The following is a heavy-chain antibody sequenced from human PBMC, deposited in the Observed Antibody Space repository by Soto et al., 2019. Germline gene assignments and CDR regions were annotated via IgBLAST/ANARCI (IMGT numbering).Heavy chain of an antibody. Sequence: SGPTPVYHKRTLTLTCTFSGLSLSTSKMCVSWIRQPPGKALEWLARIDWDDDKYYSTSLKTRLTISKDTSKNQVVLTMTNMDPVDTATYYCARMGEQQLAHYYYYGMDVWGQGTTVTVSS. CDR3: ARMGEQQLAHYYYYGMDV. J-gene: IGHJ6*02. D-gene: IGHD6-13*01. CDR1: GLSLSTSKMC. V-gene: IGHV2-70*11. CDR2: IDWDDDK.